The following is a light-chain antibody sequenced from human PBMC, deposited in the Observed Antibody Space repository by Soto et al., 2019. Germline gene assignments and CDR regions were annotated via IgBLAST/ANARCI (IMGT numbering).Light chain of an antibody. CDR1: SSDVGSYNH. J-gene: IGLJ1*01. V-gene: IGLV2-23*02. CDR3: QSYDSSLSGYV. Sequence: QSALTQPASVSGSPGQSITISCTGTSSDVGSYNHVSWYQQHPGKAPKLMIYDVSKRPSGVSNRFSGSKSGTTASLAITGLQAEDEADYYCQSYDSSLSGYVFGTGTKVTVL. CDR2: DVS.